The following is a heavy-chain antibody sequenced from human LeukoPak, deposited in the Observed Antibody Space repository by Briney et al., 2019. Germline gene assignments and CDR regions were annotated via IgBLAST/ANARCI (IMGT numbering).Heavy chain of an antibody. Sequence: GGSLRLSCAASGFTVSSNYMSWVRQAPGKGLEWVSVIYSGGSTYYAETVKGRFTISRDNSKNTLYLEMNSLRAEDTAVYYCARDLVGYGSGSFDHWGQGTLVTVSS. D-gene: IGHD3-10*01. CDR2: IYSGGST. CDR3: ARDLVGYGSGSFDH. V-gene: IGHV3-53*01. J-gene: IGHJ5*02. CDR1: GFTVSSNY.